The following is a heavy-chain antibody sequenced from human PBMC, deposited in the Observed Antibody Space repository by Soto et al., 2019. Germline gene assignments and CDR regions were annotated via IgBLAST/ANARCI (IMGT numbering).Heavy chain of an antibody. J-gene: IGHJ6*03. CDR2: IYYSGST. CDR3: ARLTKYCSSTSCYNRYYYYYYYMDV. CDR1: GGSISSSSYY. V-gene: IGHV4-39*01. Sequence: PSETLSLTCTVSGGSISSSSYYWGWIRQPPGKGLEWIGSIYYSGSTYYNPSLKSRVTISVDTSKNQFSLKLGSVTAADTAVYYCARLTKYCSSTSCYNRYYYYYYYMDVWGKGTTVTVSS. D-gene: IGHD2-2*02.